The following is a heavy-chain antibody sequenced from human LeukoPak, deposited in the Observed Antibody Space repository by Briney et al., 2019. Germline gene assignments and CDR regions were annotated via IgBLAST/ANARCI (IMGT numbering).Heavy chain of an antibody. D-gene: IGHD4-17*01. CDR1: GYTFTGYY. CDR3: ARDAHGAMGY. CDR2: INPNSGGT. V-gene: IGHV1-2*02. Sequence: ASVKVSCKASGYTFTGYYMHWVRQAPGQGLEWMGWINPNSGGTNYAQKFQGRVTMTTDTSTSTAYMELRSLRSDDTAVYYCARDAHGAMGYWGQGTPVTVSS. J-gene: IGHJ4*02.